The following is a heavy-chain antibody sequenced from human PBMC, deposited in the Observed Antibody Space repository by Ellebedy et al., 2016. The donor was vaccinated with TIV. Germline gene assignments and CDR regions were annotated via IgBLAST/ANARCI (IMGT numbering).Heavy chain of an antibody. CDR1: GGSFSGYY. J-gene: IGHJ6*02. D-gene: IGHD3-22*01. Sequence: SETLSLTXAVYGGSFSGYYWSWIRQPPGKGLGWVGDINHSGSTNYNPSLKSRVTISVDTSKNQFSLKLSSVTAADTAVYYCARGPKYYYDSSDAYYYGMDVWGQGTTVTVSS. V-gene: IGHV4-34*01. CDR2: INHSGST. CDR3: ARGPKYYYDSSDAYYYGMDV.